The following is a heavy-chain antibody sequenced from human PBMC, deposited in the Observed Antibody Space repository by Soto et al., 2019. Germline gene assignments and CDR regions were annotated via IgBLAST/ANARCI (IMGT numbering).Heavy chain of an antibody. CDR2: IYYSGST. V-gene: IGHV4-31*03. Sequence: PSETLSLTCTVSGGSISSGGYYWSWIRQHPGKGLEWIGYIYYSGSTYYNPSLKSRVTISVDTSKNQFSLKLSSVTAADTAVYYCASLYYYGSGSYYAPGFDPWGQGTLVTVSS. D-gene: IGHD3-10*01. J-gene: IGHJ5*02. CDR1: GGSISSGGYY. CDR3: ASLYYYGSGSYYAPGFDP.